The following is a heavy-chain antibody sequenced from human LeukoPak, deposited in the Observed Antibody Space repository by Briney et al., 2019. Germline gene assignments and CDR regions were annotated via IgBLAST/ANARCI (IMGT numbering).Heavy chain of an antibody. Sequence: SETLSLTCTVSGGSISSYYWSWIRQPPGEGLEWIGYIYYSGSTNYNPSLKSRVTISVDTSKNQFSLKLSSVTAADTAVYYCARGGGSGAIRNAFDIWGQGTMVTVSS. J-gene: IGHJ3*02. CDR1: GGSISSYY. V-gene: IGHV4-59*01. D-gene: IGHD2-15*01. CDR3: ARGGGSGAIRNAFDI. CDR2: IYYSGST.